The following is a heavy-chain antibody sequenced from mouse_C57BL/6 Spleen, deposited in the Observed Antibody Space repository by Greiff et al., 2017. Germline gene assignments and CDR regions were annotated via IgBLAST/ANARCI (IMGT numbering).Heavy chain of an antibody. J-gene: IGHJ2*01. V-gene: IGHV3-6*01. CDR1: GYSITSGYY. CDR2: ISYDGSN. CDR3: ARELGVFDY. D-gene: IGHD4-1*01. Sequence: ESGPGLVKPSQSLSLTCSVTGYSITSGYYWNWIRQFPGNKLEWMGYISYDGSNNYNPSLKNRITITRDTSKNQFFLKLNSVTTEDTATYYCARELGVFDYWGQGTTLTVSS.